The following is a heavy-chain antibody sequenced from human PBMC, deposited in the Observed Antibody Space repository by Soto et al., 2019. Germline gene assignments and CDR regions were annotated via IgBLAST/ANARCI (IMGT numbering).Heavy chain of an antibody. CDR1: GFTFSSCA. Sequence: GGSRRRSWAASGFTFSSCAMSWVRQAPGKELEWVSVISGSSGSTYYADSVKGRFTISRDNSKNTLHLQMNSLRAEDTAVYYCVKDQIQAAGRPKDMEVCGQGTTVTVSS. D-gene: IGHD5-18*01. V-gene: IGHV3-23*01. CDR3: VKDQIQAAGRPKDMEV. CDR2: ISGSSGST. J-gene: IGHJ6*02.